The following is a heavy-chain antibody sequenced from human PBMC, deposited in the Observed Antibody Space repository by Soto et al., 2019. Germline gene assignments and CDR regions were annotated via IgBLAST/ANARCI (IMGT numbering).Heavy chain of an antibody. CDR3: AKATATGGGAFDI. J-gene: IGHJ3*02. Sequence: GGSLRLSCAASGFTFTNYAMNWVRQAPGKGLECVSVISGSGGSAYYADSVKGRFTISRDNSKNTVFLQMNSLTAGDTAVYYCAKATATGGGAFDICGQGTMVTVSS. CDR2: ISGSGGSA. V-gene: IGHV3-23*01. D-gene: IGHD2-8*02. CDR1: GFTFTNYA.